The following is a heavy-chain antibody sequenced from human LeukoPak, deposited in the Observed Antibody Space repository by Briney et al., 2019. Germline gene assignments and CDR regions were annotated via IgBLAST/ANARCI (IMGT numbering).Heavy chain of an antibody. V-gene: IGHV3-21*01. J-gene: IGHJ4*02. D-gene: IGHD6-19*01. CDR2: IGSSSTYM. Sequence: GGSLRLPCAASGFTFSSYSMNWVRQAPGKGLEWVSVIGSSSTYMYSADSLKGRFTISRDNAKNALYLQMNSLRAEDTAVYYCARGKSSGWYAPDYWGQGTLVTVSS. CDR3: ARGKSSGWYAPDY. CDR1: GFTFSSYS.